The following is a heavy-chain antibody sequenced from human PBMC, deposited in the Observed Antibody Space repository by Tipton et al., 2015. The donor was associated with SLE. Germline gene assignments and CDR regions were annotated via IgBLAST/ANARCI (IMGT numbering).Heavy chain of an antibody. CDR2: IYYSGST. CDR3: ARTLAAQIDY. CDR1: GGSISSRSYY. D-gene: IGHD6-6*01. J-gene: IGHJ4*02. Sequence: TLSLTCTVSGGSISSRSYYWGWIRPPPGKGLEWIGSIYYSGSTYYNPSLKSRVTISVDTSKNQFSLKLSSVTAADTAVYYYARTLAAQIDYWGQGTLVTVSS. V-gene: IGHV4-39*01.